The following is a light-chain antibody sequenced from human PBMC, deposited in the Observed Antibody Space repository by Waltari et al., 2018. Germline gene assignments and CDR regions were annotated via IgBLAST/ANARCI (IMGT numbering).Light chain of an antibody. J-gene: IGLJ2*01. Sequence: QSALTQPASVSGSPGQSITIPCTGSRPDVGGYTLFSWYQHHPGQPPRLLIVEVNQRPSGIPSRFSGSKSGNTASLTISGLQIEDEADYYCCSYGGVNTLGVLFGGGSKLTV. CDR2: EVN. CDR3: CSYGGVNTLGVL. CDR1: RPDVGGYTL. V-gene: IGLV2-23*02.